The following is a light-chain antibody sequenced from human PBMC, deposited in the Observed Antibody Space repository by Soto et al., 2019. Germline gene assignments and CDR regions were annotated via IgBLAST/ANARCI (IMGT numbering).Light chain of an antibody. Sequence: DIQNTQFPSPLFSSVGDKVTITCRASQTTNTWLAWYQQKPGTAPKLLIYDASSLEGGVPSRFSAIGSGTEFTLTISSLQPDDLATYYCQQYISYPYTFGQGTK. J-gene: IGKJ2*01. V-gene: IGKV1-5*01. CDR3: QQYISYPYT. CDR1: QTTNTW. CDR2: DAS.